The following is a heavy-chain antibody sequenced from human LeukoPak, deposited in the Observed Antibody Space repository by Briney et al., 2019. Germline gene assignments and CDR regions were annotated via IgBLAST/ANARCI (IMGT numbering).Heavy chain of an antibody. CDR1: GDSVSSNSAA. CDR3: ARDTGIAAAGTEAFDI. J-gene: IGHJ3*02. V-gene: IGHV6-1*01. Sequence: PSQTLSLTCAISGDSVSSNSAAWNWISQSPSRGLEWLGRTYYRSKWYNDYAVSVKSRITINPDTSKNQFSLQLNSVTPEDTAVYYCARDTGIAAAGTEAFDIWGQGTMVTVSS. D-gene: IGHD6-13*01. CDR2: TYYRSKWYN.